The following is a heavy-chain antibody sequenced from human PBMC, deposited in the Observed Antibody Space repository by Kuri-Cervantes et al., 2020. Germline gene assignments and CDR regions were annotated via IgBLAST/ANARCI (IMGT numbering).Heavy chain of an antibody. CDR1: GFTFSSYA. D-gene: IGHD5-18*01. Sequence: GGSLRLSCAASGFTFSSYAMSWVRQAPGKGLVWVSRINSDGSDTSYADSVKGRFSISRDNAKNTLFLQMNSLRAEDTAVYYCARGRGGYSYASLYWFDPWGKGTLVTVSS. V-gene: IGHV3-74*01. CDR2: INSDGSDT. J-gene: IGHJ5*02. CDR3: ARGRGGYSYASLYWFDP.